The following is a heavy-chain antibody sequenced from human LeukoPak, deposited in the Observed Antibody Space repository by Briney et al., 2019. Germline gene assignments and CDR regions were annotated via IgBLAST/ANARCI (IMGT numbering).Heavy chain of an antibody. CDR2: ISDSGDYT. CDR3: AKDTSIGKYCTNGVCSAFDY. V-gene: IGHV3-23*01. D-gene: IGHD2-8*01. Sequence: PGGSLRLSCAGSGFTFSSYAMSWVRQAPGQGLEWVSVISDSGDYTSYADSVRGRFTISRDNSRNTLYLQMISLRPEDTAVYYCAKDTSIGKYCTNGVCSAFDYWGQGTLVTVSS. CDR1: GFTFSSYA. J-gene: IGHJ4*02.